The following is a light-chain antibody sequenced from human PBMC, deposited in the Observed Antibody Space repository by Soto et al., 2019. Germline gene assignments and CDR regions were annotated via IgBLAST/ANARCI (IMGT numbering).Light chain of an antibody. J-gene: IGKJ1*01. CDR1: QYINTR. CDR2: QTS. V-gene: IGKV3-11*01. CDR3: HQRQIWPRT. Sequence: IALTNYPNTLSSFVGDRVALSCRASQYINTRLAWYQHRPGQAPRLLIYQTSLRAAGIPARFSASGSGTDFTLTISDVQPEDFALYYCHQRQIWPRTFGQGTNVDI.